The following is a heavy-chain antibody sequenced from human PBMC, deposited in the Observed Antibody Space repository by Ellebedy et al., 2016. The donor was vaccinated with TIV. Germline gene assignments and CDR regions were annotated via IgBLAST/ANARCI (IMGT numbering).Heavy chain of an antibody. CDR1: GFTFSSYA. CDR3: ARSISGSYLLDSYYFDY. D-gene: IGHD1-26*01. Sequence: GGSLRLSCAASGFTFSSYAMSWVRQAPGKGLEWVSAISGSGGSTYYADSVKGRFTISRDNSKNTLYLQMNSLRAEDTAVYYCARSISGSYLLDSYYFDYWGQGTLVTVSS. J-gene: IGHJ4*02. V-gene: IGHV3-23*01. CDR2: ISGSGGST.